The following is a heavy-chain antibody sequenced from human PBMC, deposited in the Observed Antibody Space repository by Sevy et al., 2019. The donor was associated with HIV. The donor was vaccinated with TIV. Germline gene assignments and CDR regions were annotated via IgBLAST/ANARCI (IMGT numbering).Heavy chain of an antibody. Sequence: ASVKVSCKASGYTFTSYGISWVRQAPGQGLEWMGWISAYNGNTNYAQKLQGRVTMTTDTSTSTAYMELRSLGSDDTAVYYCAREIVYSNYGMDVWGQGTTVTVSS. J-gene: IGHJ6*02. CDR2: ISAYNGNT. CDR1: GYTFTSYG. V-gene: IGHV1-18*01. D-gene: IGHD4-4*01. CDR3: AREIVYSNYGMDV.